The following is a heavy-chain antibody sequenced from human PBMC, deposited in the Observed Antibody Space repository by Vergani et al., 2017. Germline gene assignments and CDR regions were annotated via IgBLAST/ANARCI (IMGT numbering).Heavy chain of an antibody. CDR3: AARNDLLRFSSPGMDV. Sequence: QLVQSGAEVKKPGSSVKVSCKASGFTFTSSAMQWVRQARGQRLEWIGWIVVGSGNTNYAQKFQERVTITRDMSQSTAYMELSSLRSEDTAVYYCAARNDLLRFSSPGMDVWGQGTTVTVSS. J-gene: IGHJ6*02. V-gene: IGHV1-58*02. D-gene: IGHD3-3*01. CDR1: GFTFTSSA. CDR2: IVVGSGNT.